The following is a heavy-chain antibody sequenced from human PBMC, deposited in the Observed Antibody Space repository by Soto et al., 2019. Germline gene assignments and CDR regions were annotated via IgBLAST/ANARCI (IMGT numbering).Heavy chain of an antibody. CDR2: IYYSGST. CDR3: ARVSGSWYFQQNWLDL. V-gene: IGHV4-31*03. J-gene: IGHJ5*02. CDR1: GGSISSGGYC. Sequence: TVAGGSISSGGYCWSSMRQHPGKGLEWIGYIYYSGSTYYNPSLKSRVTISVDTSKNQFSLKLSSVTAADTAVYYCARVSGSWYFQQNWLDLRGQTTLLTV. D-gene: IGHD6-13*01.